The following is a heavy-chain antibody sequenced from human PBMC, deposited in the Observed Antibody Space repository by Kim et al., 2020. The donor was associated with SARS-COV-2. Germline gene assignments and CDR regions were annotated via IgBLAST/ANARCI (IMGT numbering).Heavy chain of an antibody. D-gene: IGHD3-9*01. CDR2: IDPSDSYT. J-gene: IGHJ4*02. V-gene: IGHV5-10-1*01. Sequence: GESLKISCKGSGYSFTSYWISWVRQMPGKGVEWMGRIDPSDSYTNYSPSFQGHVTISADKSISTAYLQWSSLKASDTAMYYCASTQAELRYFDWLLDYWGQGTLVTVSS. CDR3: ASTQAELRYFDWLLDY. CDR1: GYSFTSYW.